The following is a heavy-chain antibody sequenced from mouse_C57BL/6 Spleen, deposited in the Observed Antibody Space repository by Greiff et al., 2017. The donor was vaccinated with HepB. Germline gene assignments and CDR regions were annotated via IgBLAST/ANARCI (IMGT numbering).Heavy chain of an antibody. V-gene: IGHV1-82*01. J-gene: IGHJ2*01. CDR2: IYPGDGDT. D-gene: IGHD1-1*01. Sequence: VQLQQSGPELVKPGASVKISCKASGYAFSSSWMNWVKPRPGKGLEWIGRIYPGDGDTNYSGKFKGKATLTADKSSGTAYMQLSSLTSEDSAVYCFARAITTGVATDYWGQGTTLTVAS. CDR3: ARAITTGVATDY. CDR1: GYAFSSSW.